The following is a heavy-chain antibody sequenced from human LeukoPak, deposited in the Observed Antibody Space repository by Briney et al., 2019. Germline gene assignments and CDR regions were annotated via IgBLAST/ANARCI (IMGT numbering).Heavy chain of an antibody. V-gene: IGHV1-2*02. Sequence: ASVKVSCKASVYTFTGYYMHWVRQAPGKGLEWMGWVNPNSGGTNYAQKFQGRVTMTRDTSISTAYMELSRLRSDDTAVYYCARDGYGDYVRYYYGMDVWGQGTTVTVSS. J-gene: IGHJ6*02. CDR2: VNPNSGGT. CDR1: VYTFTGYY. CDR3: ARDGYGDYVRYYYGMDV. D-gene: IGHD4-17*01.